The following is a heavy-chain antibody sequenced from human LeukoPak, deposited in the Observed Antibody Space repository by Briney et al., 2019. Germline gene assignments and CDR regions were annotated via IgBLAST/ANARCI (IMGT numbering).Heavy chain of an antibody. Sequence: GESLKISCKGSRYNFASYWIGWVRQMPGKGLEWMGIIYPGDSDTRYSPSFQGQVTISADKSISTAYLQWSSLKASDTAMYYCARHPKEYSSSLSWFDPWGQGTLVTVSS. CDR3: ARHPKEYSSSLSWFDP. V-gene: IGHV5-51*01. CDR2: IYPGDSDT. D-gene: IGHD6-6*01. CDR1: RYNFASYW. J-gene: IGHJ5*02.